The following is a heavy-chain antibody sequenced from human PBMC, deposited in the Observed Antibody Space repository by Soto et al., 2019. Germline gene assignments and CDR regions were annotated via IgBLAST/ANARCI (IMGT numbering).Heavy chain of an antibody. CDR3: AKDRRNYYGSGSYFYV. Sequence: EVQLLESGGGLVQPGGSLRLSCAASGFTFSSYAMSWVRQAPGKGLEWVSAISGSGGSTYYADSVKGRFTISRDNCKNTLYLEMNSLRAEDTAVYYCAKDRRNYYGSGSYFYVWGQGTTVTGSS. J-gene: IGHJ6*02. V-gene: IGHV3-23*01. CDR2: ISGSGGST. D-gene: IGHD3-10*01. CDR1: GFTFSSYA.